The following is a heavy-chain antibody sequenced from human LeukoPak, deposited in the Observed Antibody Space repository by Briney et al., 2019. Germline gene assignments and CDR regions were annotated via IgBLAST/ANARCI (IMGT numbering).Heavy chain of an antibody. D-gene: IGHD2-8*01. CDR1: GGTFSSYA. J-gene: IGHJ4*02. CDR2: IIPIFGTA. CDR3: ARGSHRIGRLMAGIDY. V-gene: IGHV1-69*05. Sequence: GASVKVSCKASGGTFSSYAISWVRQAPGQGLEWMGGIIPIFGTANYAQKFQGRVTITTDESTSTAYMELSSLRSEDTAVYYCARGSHRIGRLMAGIDYWGQGTLVTVSS.